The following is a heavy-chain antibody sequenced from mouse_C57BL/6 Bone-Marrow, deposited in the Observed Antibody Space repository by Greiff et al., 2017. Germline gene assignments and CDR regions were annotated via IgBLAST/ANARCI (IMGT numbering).Heavy chain of an antibody. CDR1: GYTFTSYW. D-gene: IGHD3-2*02. Sequence: QVQLQQSGAELVKPGASVKLSCKASGYTFTSYWMHWVKQRPGRGLEWIGRIDPNSGGTKYNEKFKSKATLTVDKPSSTAYMQLSSRTSEDSAVYYCARGGQLRLLFYYAMDYWGQGTSVTVSS. V-gene: IGHV1-72*01. J-gene: IGHJ4*01. CDR2: IDPNSGGT. CDR3: ARGGQLRLLFYYAMDY.